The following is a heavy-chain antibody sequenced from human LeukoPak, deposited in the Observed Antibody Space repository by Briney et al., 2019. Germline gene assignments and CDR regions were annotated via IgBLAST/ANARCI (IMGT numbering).Heavy chain of an antibody. V-gene: IGHV1-2*04. J-gene: IGHJ5*02. CDR2: INPNSGGT. CDR1: GYTFTGYY. D-gene: IGHD2-2*02. CDR3: ARGDIVVLPAGIPHNWFDP. Sequence: ASVKVSCKASGYTFTGYYMHWVRQAPGQGLEWMGWINPNSGGTNYAQNFQGWVTMTRDTSISTAYMELSRLRSDDTAVYYCARGDIVVLPAGIPHNWFDPWGQGTLVTVSS.